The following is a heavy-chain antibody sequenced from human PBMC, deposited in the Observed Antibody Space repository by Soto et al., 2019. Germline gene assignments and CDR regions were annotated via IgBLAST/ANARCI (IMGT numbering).Heavy chain of an antibody. Sequence: GGSLILSCAASGFTFSSYSMSWVRQAPGKGLEWVSAISGSGGSTYYADSVKGRFTISRDNSKNTLYLQMNSLRAEDTAVYYCAKWVGYCSGGSCYSALFEAFDIWGQGTMVTVSS. D-gene: IGHD2-15*01. J-gene: IGHJ3*02. V-gene: IGHV3-23*01. CDR2: ISGSGGST. CDR1: GFTFSSYS. CDR3: AKWVGYCSGGSCYSALFEAFDI.